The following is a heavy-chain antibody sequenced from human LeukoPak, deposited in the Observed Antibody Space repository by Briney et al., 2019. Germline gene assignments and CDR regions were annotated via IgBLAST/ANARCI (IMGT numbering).Heavy chain of an antibody. CDR2: ISSASDYK. Sequence: GGSLRLSCAASGFTFTSYYMNWVRQAPGQGLEWVSSISSASDYKYYADSLKGRFTISRDNAKNSLYLQMNSLRAEDTAVYYCATSLSGWGTYHYMNVWGKGTTVTISS. CDR1: GFTFTSYY. V-gene: IGHV3-21*06. CDR3: ATSLSGWGTYHYMNV. J-gene: IGHJ6*03. D-gene: IGHD6-19*01.